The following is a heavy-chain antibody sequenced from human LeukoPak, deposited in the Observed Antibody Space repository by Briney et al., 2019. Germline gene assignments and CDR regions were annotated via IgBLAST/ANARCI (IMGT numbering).Heavy chain of an antibody. J-gene: IGHJ6*02. CDR3: ARHLATVTASRQYYYYGMDV. V-gene: IGHV5-51*01. D-gene: IGHD4-17*01. Sequence: GESLKISCKGSGYSFTNYWIAWVRQMPGKGLEWMGIIYPGDSVTRYNPSFQGQVTISVDKSISTTYLQWSSLKASDTAIYYCARHLATVTASRQYYYYGMDVWGQGTTVTVSS. CDR2: IYPGDSVT. CDR1: GYSFTNYW.